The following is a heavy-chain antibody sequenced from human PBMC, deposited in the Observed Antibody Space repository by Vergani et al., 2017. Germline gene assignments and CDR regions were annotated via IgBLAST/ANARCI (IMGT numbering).Heavy chain of an antibody. CDR2: ISGSGGST. J-gene: IGHJ4*02. CDR1: GFTFSSSA. V-gene: IGHV3-23*01. D-gene: IGHD6-19*01. Sequence: EVQLLESGGGLVQPGGSLRLSCAASGFTFSSSAMSWVRQAPGKGLEWVSAISGSGGSTYYADSVKGRFTISRDNSKNTLYLQMNSLRAEDTAVYYCAKDGSYSSGTDYWGQGTLVTVSS. CDR3: AKDGSYSSGTDY.